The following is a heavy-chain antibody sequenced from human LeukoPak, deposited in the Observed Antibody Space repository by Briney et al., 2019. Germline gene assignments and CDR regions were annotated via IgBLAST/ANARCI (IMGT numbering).Heavy chain of an antibody. J-gene: IGHJ3*02. Sequence: PETLSLTCTVSGGSISGHYWSWIRQPPGKGLEWIAYIYYTGTTNYNPSLKSRVTISIDTSKNQFSLRLTSVTAADTAVYYCARQGIDAFDIWGQGTLVTVSS. CDR2: IYYTGTT. CDR3: ARQGIDAFDI. V-gene: IGHV4-59*08. CDR1: GGSISGHY.